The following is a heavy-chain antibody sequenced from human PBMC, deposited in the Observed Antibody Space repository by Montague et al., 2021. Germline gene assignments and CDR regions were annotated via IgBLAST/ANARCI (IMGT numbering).Heavy chain of an antibody. V-gene: IGHV4-34*01. CDR2: INHSGST. CDR3: ARARAEWAAFDL. D-gene: IGHD1-14*01. J-gene: IGHJ3*01. CDR1: GGSFSGYY. Sequence: SETLSLTCAVYGGSFSGYYWTWIRQPPGKGLEWIGEINHSGSTNDNPSLKSRLTISVDTSKNQFSLNLSSVTAADTAGYYCARARAEWAAFDLWGQGTMVTVSS.